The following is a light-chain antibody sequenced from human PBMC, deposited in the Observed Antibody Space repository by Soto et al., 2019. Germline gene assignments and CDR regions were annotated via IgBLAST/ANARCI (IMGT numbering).Light chain of an antibody. J-gene: IGKJ1*01. CDR2: GSS. V-gene: IGKV3-20*01. CDR3: QQYGSSAWT. Sequence: EIVLTQSPGTLSLSPGERATLSCRASQSVSGSYLAWYQQKPGQAPRLLIYGSSSRATGIPDRFSGSGSGTYFTRTISRLEPEDFAVYYCQQYGSSAWTFGQGTKVEIK. CDR1: QSVSGSY.